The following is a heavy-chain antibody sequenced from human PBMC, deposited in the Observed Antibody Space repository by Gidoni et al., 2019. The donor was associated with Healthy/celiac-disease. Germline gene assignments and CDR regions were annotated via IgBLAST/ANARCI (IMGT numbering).Heavy chain of an antibody. Sequence: QVQLVESGGGVVQPGRSLRLACGASGFTFSSYAMHWVRQAPGKGLEWVAVISYDGSNKYYADSVKGRFTISRDNSKNTLYLQMNSLRAEDTAVYYCATRGYYGSGTSPLDYWGQGTLVTVSS. V-gene: IGHV3-30-3*01. CDR2: ISYDGSNK. CDR3: ATRGYYGSGTSPLDY. D-gene: IGHD3-10*01. J-gene: IGHJ4*02. CDR1: GFTFSSYA.